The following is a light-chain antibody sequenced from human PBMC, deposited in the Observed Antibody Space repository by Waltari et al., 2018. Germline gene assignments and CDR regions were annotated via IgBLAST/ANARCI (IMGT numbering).Light chain of an antibody. CDR1: RHIRNY. CDR2: DAS. V-gene: IGKV1-33*01. Sequence: DIQMTQSPSSVSASVGDGVTITCQASRHIRNYLNWYQQKPGKAPKLLLYDASILETGVPSRFSGSGSGTDFTFSISSLQPEDIATYYCQQYDNLPLTFGGGTKVEIK. J-gene: IGKJ4*01. CDR3: QQYDNLPLT.